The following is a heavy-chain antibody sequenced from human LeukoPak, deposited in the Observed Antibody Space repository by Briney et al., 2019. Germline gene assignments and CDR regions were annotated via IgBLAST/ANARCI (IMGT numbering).Heavy chain of an antibody. Sequence: GGSLRLSCAASGFTFSSYSMNWVRQARGKGLEWVSSISSSSSYIYYADSVKGRFTISRDNAKNSLYLQMNSLRAEDTAVYYCARAASLSGWYAGDWGQGTLVTVSS. D-gene: IGHD6-19*01. CDR2: ISSSSSYI. V-gene: IGHV3-21*01. J-gene: IGHJ4*02. CDR1: GFTFSSYS. CDR3: ARAASLSGWYAGD.